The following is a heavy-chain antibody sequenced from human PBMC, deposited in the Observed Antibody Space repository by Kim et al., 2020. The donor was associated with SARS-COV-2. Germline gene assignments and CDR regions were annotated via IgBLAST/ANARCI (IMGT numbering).Heavy chain of an antibody. Sequence: GGSLRLSCAASGFTFSSYAMSWVRQAPGKGLEWVSAISGSGGSTYYADSVKGRFTISRDNSKNTLYLQMNSLRAEDTAVYYCANGPLGSGSLLWGQGTLVTVSS. CDR2: ISGSGGST. CDR1: GFTFSSYA. CDR3: ANGPLGSGSLL. D-gene: IGHD6-19*01. J-gene: IGHJ4*02. V-gene: IGHV3-23*01.